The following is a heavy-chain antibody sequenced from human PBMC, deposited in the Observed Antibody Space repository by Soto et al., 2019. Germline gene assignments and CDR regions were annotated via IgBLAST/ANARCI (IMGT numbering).Heavy chain of an antibody. CDR1: GYVFTSYG. CDR3: ARVGLDCNSTTCQGLNWFDP. CDR2: ISAYNDNT. Sequence: QVQLVQSGAEVKKPGASVKVSCKASGYVFTSYGISWVRQAPGQGLEWMGWISAYNDNTNYAQKVQDRVTMTTDTPTSTAYMELRSLRSDDTAMYYCARVGLDCNSTTCQGLNWFDPWGQGTLVTVSS. V-gene: IGHV1-18*01. D-gene: IGHD2-2*01. J-gene: IGHJ5*02.